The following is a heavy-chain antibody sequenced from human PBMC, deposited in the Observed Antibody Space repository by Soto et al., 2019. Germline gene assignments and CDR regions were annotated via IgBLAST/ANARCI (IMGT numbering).Heavy chain of an antibody. CDR2: INPSAGGT. CDR1: GYIFTSYY. V-gene: IGHV1-46*01. Sequence: SGKVSFKASGYIFTSYYMHWVRQAPGQGLEWMGIINPSAGGTSYAQKFQARVTMTRDTSTSTIYMELSSLTSEDTAVYYCARDSTLAYWGQGTLVTVSS. J-gene: IGHJ4*02. CDR3: ARDSTLAY.